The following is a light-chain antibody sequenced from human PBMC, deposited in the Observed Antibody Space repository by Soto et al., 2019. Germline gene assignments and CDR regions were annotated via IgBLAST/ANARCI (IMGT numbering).Light chain of an antibody. V-gene: IGKV3-20*01. CDR1: QSVSSSY. J-gene: IGKJ4*01. CDR2: GAS. CDR3: QQYGNSPLT. Sequence: EIVLTQSPGTLSLSPGERATLAGLASQSVSSSYLAWYQQRPGQAPRLLNYGASNRATVIPDRFSGSGSGTDFTLTISRLEPEDFAVYFCQQYGNSPLTFGGGTKVDI.